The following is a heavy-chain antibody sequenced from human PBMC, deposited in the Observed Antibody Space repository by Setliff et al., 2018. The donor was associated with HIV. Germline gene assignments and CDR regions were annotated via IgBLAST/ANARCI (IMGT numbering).Heavy chain of an antibody. D-gene: IGHD6-19*01. V-gene: IGHV1-46*01. CDR3: VRGGPRGLEVAALEFDS. CDR1: GYTFTSYY. CDR2: INPINGDA. Sequence: ASVKVSCKASGYTFTSYYKHWVRQAPGQGLEWMGVINPINGDATFVRNFQGRGTMTREMSTKTVYMELSSLKFEDTAVYYCVRGGPRGLEVAALEFDSWGQGTLVTVSS. J-gene: IGHJ4*02.